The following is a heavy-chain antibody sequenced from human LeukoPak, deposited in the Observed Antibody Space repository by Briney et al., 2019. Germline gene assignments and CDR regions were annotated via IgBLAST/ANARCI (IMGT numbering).Heavy chain of an antibody. CDR3: AKIGKERSGSDLQY. CDR2: ISYDGSDK. V-gene: IGHV3-30*18. J-gene: IGHJ1*01. Sequence: GGSLRLSCAASGFTFTNYAMHWVRQAPGKGLEWLAVISYDGSDKYYAEFVKGRFTISRDDSKNMVYLQMNSLRAEDTAVYYCAKIGKERSGSDLQYWGQGTLVIVSS. D-gene: IGHD3-22*01. CDR1: GFTFTNYA.